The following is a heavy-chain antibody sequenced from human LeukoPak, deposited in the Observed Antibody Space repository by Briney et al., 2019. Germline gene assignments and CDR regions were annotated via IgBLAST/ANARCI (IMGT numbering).Heavy chain of an antibody. CDR3: AREGGGYCSSTSCYPDY. Sequence: KSSETLSLTCAVYGGSFSGYYWSWIRQPPGKGLEWIGEINHSGSTNYNPSLKSRVTISVDTSKNQFSLKLSSVTAADTAVYYCAREGGGYCSSTSCYPDYWGQGTLVTVSS. D-gene: IGHD2-2*01. CDR1: GGSFSGYY. CDR2: INHSGST. V-gene: IGHV4-34*01. J-gene: IGHJ4*02.